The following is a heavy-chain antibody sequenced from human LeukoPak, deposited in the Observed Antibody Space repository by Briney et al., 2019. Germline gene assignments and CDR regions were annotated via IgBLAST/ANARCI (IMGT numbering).Heavy chain of an antibody. CDR3: AKVGAVAGYEIYYFDY. CDR2: ISGSGGST. J-gene: IGHJ4*02. Sequence: GGSLRLSCAASGFTFSSYAMSWVRQAPGKGLEWVSAISGSGGSTYYADSVKGRFTISRDNSKNTLYLQMNSLRAEDTAVYYCAKVGAVAGYEIYYFDYWGQGTLVTVSS. D-gene: IGHD6-19*01. CDR1: GFTFSSYA. V-gene: IGHV3-23*01.